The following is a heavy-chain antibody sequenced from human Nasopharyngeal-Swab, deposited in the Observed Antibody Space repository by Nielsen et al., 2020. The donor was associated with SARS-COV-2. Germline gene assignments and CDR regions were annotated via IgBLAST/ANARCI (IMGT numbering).Heavy chain of an antibody. D-gene: IGHD6-13*01. Sequence: SVKVSCKASGGTFSSYAISWVRQAPGQGLEWMGGIIPIFGTANYAQKFQGRVTITADKSTSTAYMELSSLRSEDTAVYYCARGIGGIAAPFFDYWSREPWPPSPQ. J-gene: IGHJ4*02. CDR1: GGTFSSYA. V-gene: IGHV1-69*06. CDR3: ARGIGGIAAPFFDY. CDR2: IIPIFGTA.